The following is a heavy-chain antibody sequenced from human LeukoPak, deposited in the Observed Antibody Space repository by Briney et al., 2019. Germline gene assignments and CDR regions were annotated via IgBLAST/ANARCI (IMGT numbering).Heavy chain of an antibody. Sequence: GGSLRLSRVASRFIFSDFGMNCVRQIPGKGLEWVAFISSRGTSTFYAESVKGRFTISRDTGKKSLDLQMTSLRVEDTAAYYCVRGTDCSATTCYPLSAFDYWGQGTLVTVSS. CDR3: VRGTDCSATTCYPLSAFDY. CDR2: ISSRGTST. V-gene: IGHV3-21*04. D-gene: IGHD2-2*01. CDR1: RFIFSDFG. J-gene: IGHJ4*02.